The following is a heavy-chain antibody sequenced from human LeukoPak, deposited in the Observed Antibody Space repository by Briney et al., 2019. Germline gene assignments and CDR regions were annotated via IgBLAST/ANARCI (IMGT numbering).Heavy chain of an antibody. D-gene: IGHD5-24*01. CDR2: IKHGGIT. V-gene: IGHV4-34*01. Sequence: SETLSLNCTVQGGSFSGFYWTWMRQPPGKELEWIGEIKHGGITKYHPSLNSRVTMSEDTSINQFSLRLTSVPAAATAVYYCARGLGEGYPDYWGPGTLVTVSS. CDR3: ARGLGEGYPDY. J-gene: IGHJ4*02. CDR1: GGSFSGFY.